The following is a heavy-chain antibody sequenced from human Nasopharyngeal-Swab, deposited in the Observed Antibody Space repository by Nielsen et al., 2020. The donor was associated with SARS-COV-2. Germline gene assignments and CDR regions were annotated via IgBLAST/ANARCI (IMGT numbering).Heavy chain of an antibody. Sequence: GGSLRLSCAASEFTMSRNGMHWVRQAPGKGLERVAYISSSSSTSYYADSVKGRFTISRDNPKNSLYLQMNSLRDEDTALYYCARDVAIVGAILENWGQGTLVTVSS. V-gene: IGHV3-48*02. CDR2: ISSSSSTS. J-gene: IGHJ4*02. D-gene: IGHD1-26*01. CDR1: EFTMSRNG. CDR3: ARDVAIVGAILEN.